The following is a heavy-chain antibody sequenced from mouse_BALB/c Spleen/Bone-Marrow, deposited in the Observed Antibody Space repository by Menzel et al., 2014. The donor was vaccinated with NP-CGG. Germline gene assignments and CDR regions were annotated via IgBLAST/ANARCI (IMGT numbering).Heavy chain of an antibody. D-gene: IGHD1-1*01. Sequence: VHVKQSGAELVKPGASVKLSCTASGFNIKDTYMHWVKQRPEQGLEWIGRIDPANGNTKYDPKFQGKATITADTSSNTAYLQLSSLPSEDTAVYFCANYYYGSSLFAYWGQGTLVTVSA. CDR3: ANYYYGSSLFAY. J-gene: IGHJ3*01. V-gene: IGHV14-3*02. CDR2: IDPANGNT. CDR1: GFNIKDTY.